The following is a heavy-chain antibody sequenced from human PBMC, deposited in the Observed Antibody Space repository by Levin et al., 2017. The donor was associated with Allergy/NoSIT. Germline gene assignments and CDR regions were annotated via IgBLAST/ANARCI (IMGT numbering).Heavy chain of an antibody. CDR1: GGTFTSYG. J-gene: IGHJ6*02. CDR2: IIPILDIT. Sequence: SVKVSCKISGGTFTSYGINWVRQAPGQGLEWMGRIIPILDITNYAQKFQGRVTITADKSTSTVYMELSSLPREVTALYYCSRETDSSGYYYNGLDVWGQGTTVTVSS. D-gene: IGHD3-22*01. V-gene: IGHV1-69*04. CDR3: SRETDSSGYYYNGLDV.